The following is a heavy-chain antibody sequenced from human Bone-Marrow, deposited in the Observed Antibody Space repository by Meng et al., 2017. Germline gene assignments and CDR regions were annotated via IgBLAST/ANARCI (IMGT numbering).Heavy chain of an antibody. J-gene: IGHJ4*02. CDR3: ARDRMH. V-gene: IGHV3-74*01. D-gene: IGHD2-15*01. Sequence: EQLDEARGVLAPPGGSLWSSCAAPGFTCSRNYMHWVRQTPGKGLVWVSRINPDGSSSSNADSVKGRFTVSRENSKNTLYLQMNSLRAEDTAMYYCARDRMHLGQGSLVTVSS. CDR1: GFTCSRNY. CDR2: INPDGSSS.